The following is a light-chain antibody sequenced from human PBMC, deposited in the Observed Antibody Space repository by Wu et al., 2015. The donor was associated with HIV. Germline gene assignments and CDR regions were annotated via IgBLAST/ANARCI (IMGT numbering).Light chain of an antibody. CDR3: QQYGSSPRT. CDR2: KTS. J-gene: IGKJ2*01. V-gene: IGKV3-20*01. Sequence: EIVMTQSPATLSVSPGERATLSCRASQSVSSSYLAWYQQKPGQAPRLLIYKTSIRATGIPARFSGSGSGTDFTLTIKRLEPEDFAVYYCQQYGSSPRTFGQGTKLEIK. CDR1: QSVSSSY.